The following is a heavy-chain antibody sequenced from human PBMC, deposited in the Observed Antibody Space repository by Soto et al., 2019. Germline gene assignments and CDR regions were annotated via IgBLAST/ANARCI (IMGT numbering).Heavy chain of an antibody. CDR3: AKEERYCSGGSCYSSGSYYYMDV. CDR1: GGSFSGYY. V-gene: IGHV4-34*01. CDR2: INHIGST. D-gene: IGHD2-15*01. J-gene: IGHJ6*03. Sequence: PSETLSLTCAVFGGSFSGYYWSWIRQPPGKGLEWIGEINHIGSTNSNPSLKSRVTISVDTSKKQFSLKLSSVTAADTAVYYCAKEERYCSGGSCYSSGSYYYMDVWGKGTTVTVSS.